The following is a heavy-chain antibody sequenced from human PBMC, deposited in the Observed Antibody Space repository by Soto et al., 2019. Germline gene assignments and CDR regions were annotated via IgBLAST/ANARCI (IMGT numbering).Heavy chain of an antibody. D-gene: IGHD3-22*01. CDR2: ISGSGGST. V-gene: IGHV3-23*01. CDR3: ACGSSGAYYFDY. Sequence: EVQLLESGGGLVQPGGSLRLSCAASGFTFSSYAMSWVRQAPGKGLEWVSAISGSGGSTYYADSVKGRFTISRDNSKNTLYLKMISLRAEDTAVYYCACGSSGAYYFDYWGQGTLVTVSS. CDR1: GFTFSSYA. J-gene: IGHJ4*02.